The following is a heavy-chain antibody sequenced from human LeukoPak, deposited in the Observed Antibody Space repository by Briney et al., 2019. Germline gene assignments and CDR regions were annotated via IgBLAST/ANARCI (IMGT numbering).Heavy chain of an antibody. CDR2: NRWKAYGGTT. Sequence: HPGGSLRLSCTASGFTFGDYGMNWFPQAPGEGLEGVGFNRWKAYGGTTEYAAAVKGRFTISRDDSKSIAYLQMNSLKTEDTAVYYCTRRGPEVAVTSLLDYWGQGTLVIVSS. CDR1: GFTFGDYG. CDR3: TRRGPEVAVTSLLDY. D-gene: IGHD2-15*01. J-gene: IGHJ4*02. V-gene: IGHV3-49*03.